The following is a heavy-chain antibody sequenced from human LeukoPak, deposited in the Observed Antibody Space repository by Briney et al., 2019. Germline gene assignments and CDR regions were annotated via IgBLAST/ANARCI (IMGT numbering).Heavy chain of an antibody. CDR3: ASRVQSGWSFDY. J-gene: IGHJ4*02. CDR1: GFTFSSYW. CDR2: ISSDGTST. D-gene: IGHD6-19*01. V-gene: IGHV3-74*01. Sequence: PGGSLRLSCAASGFTFSSYWMHWVRQAPGKGLVWVSRISSDGTSTSYADSVEGRFTISRDNAENTLYLQMNSLRAEDTAVYYCASRVQSGWSFDYWGQGNLVTVSS.